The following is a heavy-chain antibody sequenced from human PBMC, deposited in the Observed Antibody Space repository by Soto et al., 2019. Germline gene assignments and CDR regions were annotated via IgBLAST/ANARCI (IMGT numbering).Heavy chain of an antibody. D-gene: IGHD3-16*01. CDR3: ARMGGWFDP. Sequence: SETLSLTCAVSGASISSGGYSWNWIRQPPGKGLEWIGYIYDNGNTYYNPSLKSRVTISVAKSRNQFSLNLTSVTAADTAVYFCARMGGWFDPWGQGTLVTVSS. V-gene: IGHV4-30-2*01. J-gene: IGHJ5*02. CDR2: IYDNGNT. CDR1: GASISSGGYS.